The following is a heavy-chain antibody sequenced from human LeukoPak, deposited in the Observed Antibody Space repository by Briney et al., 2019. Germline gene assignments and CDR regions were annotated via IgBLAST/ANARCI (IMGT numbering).Heavy chain of an antibody. D-gene: IGHD1-1*01. J-gene: IGHJ4*02. Sequence: SETLSLTCTVSGGSISSSSYYWGWIRQPPGKGLEWIGSIYYGGNTYYNPALKSRFTISVDTAKNQFSLKLSSVTAADTAVYYCARDGTSLNLAEFDYWGQGTLVTVSS. V-gene: IGHV4-39*07. CDR3: ARDGTSLNLAEFDY. CDR2: IYYGGNT. CDR1: GGSISSSSYY.